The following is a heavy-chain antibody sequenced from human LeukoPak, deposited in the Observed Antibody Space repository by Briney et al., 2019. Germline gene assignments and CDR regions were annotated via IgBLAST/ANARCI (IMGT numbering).Heavy chain of an antibody. CDR2: IYYSGST. D-gene: IGHD5-12*01. V-gene: IGHV4-59*01. CDR3: ARGFLGGYGPSDAFDI. CDR1: GGSISSYY. Sequence: SETLSLTCTVSGGSISSYYWSWIRQPPGKGLEWIGYIYYSGSTNYNPSLKSRVTISVDTSKNQFSLKLSSVTAADTAVYYCARGFLGGYGPSDAFDIWGQGTMVTVSS. J-gene: IGHJ3*02.